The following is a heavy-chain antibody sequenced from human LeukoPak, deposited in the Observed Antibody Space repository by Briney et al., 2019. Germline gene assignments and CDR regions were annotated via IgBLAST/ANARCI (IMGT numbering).Heavy chain of an antibody. CDR2: INHSGST. D-gene: IGHD6-13*01. J-gene: IGHJ4*02. CDR3: ARRPDAAGNFDY. CDR1: GGSFSGYY. Sequence: AESLSLTCAVYGGSFSGYYWSWIRQPPGKGLEWIWEINHSGSTNYNPSLKSRVTISVVTSKNQFSLKLSSVTAADTAVYYCARRPDAAGNFDYWGQGTLVTVSS. V-gene: IGHV4-34*01.